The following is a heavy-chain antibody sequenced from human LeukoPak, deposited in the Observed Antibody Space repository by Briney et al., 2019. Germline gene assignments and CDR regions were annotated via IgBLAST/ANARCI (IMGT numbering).Heavy chain of an antibody. CDR2: ISYDGSNK. Sequence: GRSLRLSCAASGFTFSSYGMHWVRQAPGKGLEWGAVISYDGSNKYYADSVKGRFTISRDNSKNTLYLQMNSLRAEDTAVYYCAKMSTTGTRPYYYYYYGMDVWGQGTTVTVSS. V-gene: IGHV3-30*18. CDR3: AKMSTTGTRPYYYYYYGMDV. D-gene: IGHD1-1*01. CDR1: GFTFSSYG. J-gene: IGHJ6*02.